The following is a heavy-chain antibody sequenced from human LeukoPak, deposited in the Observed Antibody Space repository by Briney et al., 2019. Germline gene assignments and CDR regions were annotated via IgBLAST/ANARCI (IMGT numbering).Heavy chain of an antibody. CDR2: IYYIGST. D-gene: IGHD5-18*01. CDR3: SRGYSYGPNYYFDY. Sequence: SETLSLTCTVSGGSISSDYWSWIRQPPGKGLEWIGYIYYIGSTNYNPSLKSRVTISIDTSKNQFSLKLTSVTAADTATYYCSRGYSYGPNYYFDYWGQGTLVTVSS. J-gene: IGHJ4*02. V-gene: IGHV4-59*01. CDR1: GGSISSDY.